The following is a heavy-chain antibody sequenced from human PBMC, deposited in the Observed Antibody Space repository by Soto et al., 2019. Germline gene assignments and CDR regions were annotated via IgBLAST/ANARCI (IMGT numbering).Heavy chain of an antibody. D-gene: IGHD6-13*01. CDR1: GGTFSSYA. V-gene: IGHV1-69*01. CDR2: IIPIFGTA. J-gene: IGHJ6*02. CDR3: ARATSKLARPYYYYGMDV. Sequence: QVQLVQSGAEVKKPGSSVKDSCKASGGTFSSYAISWVRQAPGQGLEWMGGIIPIFGTANYAQKFQGRVTITADESTSTAYMELSSLRSEHTSVYYCARATSKLARPYYYYGMDVWGQGTTVTVSS.